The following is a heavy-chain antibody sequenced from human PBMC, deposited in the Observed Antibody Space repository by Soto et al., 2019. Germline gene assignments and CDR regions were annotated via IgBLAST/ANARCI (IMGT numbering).Heavy chain of an antibody. D-gene: IGHD2-21*01. CDR2: ISSSSSTI. CDR3: ARCGPSPYYYYYYYMDV. CDR1: GFTFSSYS. V-gene: IGHV3-48*01. J-gene: IGHJ6*03. Sequence: GGSLRLSCAASGFTFSSYSMNWVRQAPGKGLEWVSYISSSSSTIYYADSVKGRFTISRDNAKNSLYLQMNSLRAEDTAVYYCARCGPSPYYYYYYYMDVWGKGTTVTVSS.